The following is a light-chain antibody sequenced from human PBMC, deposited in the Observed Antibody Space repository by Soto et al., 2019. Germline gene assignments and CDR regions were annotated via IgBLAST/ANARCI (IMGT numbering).Light chain of an antibody. Sequence: EIVMTQSPATLSVPPGERATLSCMASQSVSSNLAWYQQKPGQAPRLLIYGASTRATGIPARFSATGSETDFTLTISGLQSEDSAVYFCQQYNNWPFSFGQGTRLEIK. CDR1: QSVSSN. CDR2: GAS. J-gene: IGKJ5*01. CDR3: QQYNNWPFS. V-gene: IGKV3-15*01.